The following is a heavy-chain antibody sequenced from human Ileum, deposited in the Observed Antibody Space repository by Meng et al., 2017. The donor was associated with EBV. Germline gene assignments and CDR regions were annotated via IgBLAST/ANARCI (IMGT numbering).Heavy chain of an antibody. Sequence: QVPLQESGPGLVKPSETLSLSCTVSGGSISSSSYYWGWIRQPPGKGLEWIGSMYSSGTTNYNPSLTSRVTISLDTSKNQFSLKLSSVTAADTAVYYCARGSTPAAGAYWGQGTLVTVSS. V-gene: IGHV4-39*07. J-gene: IGHJ4*02. CDR2: MYSSGTT. CDR3: ARGSTPAAGAY. CDR1: GGSISSSSYY. D-gene: IGHD6-13*01.